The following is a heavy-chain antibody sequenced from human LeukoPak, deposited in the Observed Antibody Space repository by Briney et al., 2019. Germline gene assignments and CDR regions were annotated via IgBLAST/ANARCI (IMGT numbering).Heavy chain of an antibody. CDR1: GFTFSNYA. CDR3: AKDYSSGGPEYFHH. CDR2: IRGSGHST. Sequence: GGSLRLSCAASGFTFSNYAMSWVRQAPGKGLEWVSSIRGSGHSTYYADPVKGRFTISRDNSKNTLYLQMNSLRAEDAAVYYCAKDYSSGGPEYFHHWGQGTLVTVSS. D-gene: IGHD3-10*01. V-gene: IGHV3-23*01. J-gene: IGHJ1*01.